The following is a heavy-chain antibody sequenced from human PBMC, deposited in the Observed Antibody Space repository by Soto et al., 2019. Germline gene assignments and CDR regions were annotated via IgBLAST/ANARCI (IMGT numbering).Heavy chain of an antibody. D-gene: IGHD3-3*01. CDR2: IYYSGST. V-gene: IGHV4-59*01. CDR1: EGTSISFD. J-gene: IGHJ6*03. CDR3: ATTTYYDFWSGPLGRYYYYYMDV. Sequence: SQTHCHRKSVAEGTSISFDGRCILQPPGKGLEWIGYIYYSGSTNYNPSLKSRVPISVDTSKNQLSLKLSSVTAADTAVYYCATTTYYDFWSGPLGRYYYYYMDVWGKGTTVTVSS.